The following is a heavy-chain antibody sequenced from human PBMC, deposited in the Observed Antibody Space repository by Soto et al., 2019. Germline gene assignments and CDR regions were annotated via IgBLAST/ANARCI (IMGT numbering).Heavy chain of an antibody. CDR3: ARGPGGPDGPGDY. D-gene: IGHD2-15*01. Sequence: QVQLVQSGAEVKKPGASVKVSCKASGYTFTSYAMHWVRQAPGQRLEWMGWINAGNGNTKYSQKFQGRVTITRDTTATTAYMELSSLRSEDTAVYYCARGPGGPDGPGDYWGQGTLVTVSS. CDR2: INAGNGNT. CDR1: GYTFTSYA. V-gene: IGHV1-3*01. J-gene: IGHJ4*02.